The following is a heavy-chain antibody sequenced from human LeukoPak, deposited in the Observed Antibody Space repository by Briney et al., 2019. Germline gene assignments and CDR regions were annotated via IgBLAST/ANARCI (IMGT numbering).Heavy chain of an antibody. CDR3: AREELERRSFDY. Sequence: ASVKVSCKASGYTFTSYGISWVRQAPGQGLEWMGWISAYNAKTNYAQKVQGRVTMTRDTSTSTVYMELSSLRSEDTAVYYCAREELERRSFDYWGQGTLVTVSS. CDR1: GYTFTSYG. V-gene: IGHV1-18*01. D-gene: IGHD1-1*01. CDR2: ISAYNAKT. J-gene: IGHJ4*02.